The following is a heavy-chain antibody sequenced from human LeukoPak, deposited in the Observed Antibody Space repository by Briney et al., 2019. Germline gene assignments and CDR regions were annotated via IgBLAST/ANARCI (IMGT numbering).Heavy chain of an antibody. J-gene: IGHJ4*02. D-gene: IGHD4-11*01. V-gene: IGHV1-3*03. Sequence: ASVKVSCKASGYTFTSYAMHWVRQAPGQRLEWMGWINAGNGNTKYLQEFQGRVTITRDTSASTAYMELSSLRSEDMAVYYCARLHDYSNSLDYWGQGTLVTVSS. CDR3: ARLHDYSNSLDY. CDR2: INAGNGNT. CDR1: GYTFTSYA.